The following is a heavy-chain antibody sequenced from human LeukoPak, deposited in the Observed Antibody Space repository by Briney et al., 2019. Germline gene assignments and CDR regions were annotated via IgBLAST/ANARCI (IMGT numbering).Heavy chain of an antibody. CDR2: ICGSGGST. CDR1: GFTFSSSA. V-gene: IGHV3-23*01. J-gene: IGHJ4*02. CDR3: AKYRGFGDSYDS. D-gene: IGHD3-10*01. Sequence: PGGSLRLSCAASGFTFSSSAMSWVRQAPGKGLEWVSSICGSGGSTYYADSVKGRSTISTDTSTNTLYLQMNSLRAEDTAVYYCAKYRGFGDSYDSWGQGTLVTVSS.